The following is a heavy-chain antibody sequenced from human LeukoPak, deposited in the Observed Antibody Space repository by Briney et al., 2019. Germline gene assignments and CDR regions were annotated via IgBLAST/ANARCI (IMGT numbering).Heavy chain of an antibody. CDR1: GYTFTSYG. Sequence: GASVKVSCKASGYTFTSYGISWVRQAPGQGLEWMGWISAYNGNTNYAQKLQGRVTMTTDTSTSTAYMELRNLRSGDTAIYYCARTLTTMTTHGELDFWGQGTLVTVSS. V-gene: IGHV1-18*01. J-gene: IGHJ4*02. CDR3: ARTLTTMTTHGELDF. CDR2: ISAYNGNT. D-gene: IGHD4-17*01.